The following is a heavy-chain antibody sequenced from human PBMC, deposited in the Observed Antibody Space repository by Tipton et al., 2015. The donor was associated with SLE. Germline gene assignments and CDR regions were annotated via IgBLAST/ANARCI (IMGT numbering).Heavy chain of an antibody. CDR3: ATQEGGSYYYFDY. D-gene: IGHD1-26*01. CDR1: LGSITRSDHY. J-gene: IGHJ4*02. Sequence: TLSLTCTVSLGSITRSDHYWGWIRQPPEKGLEWIGSVYYSGTTYSNPSLKSRVTTSIDTSKNQSSLKLNSVTAADTAVYYCATQEGGSYYYFDYWGQGTLVTVSS. V-gene: IGHV4-39*07. CDR2: VYYSGTT.